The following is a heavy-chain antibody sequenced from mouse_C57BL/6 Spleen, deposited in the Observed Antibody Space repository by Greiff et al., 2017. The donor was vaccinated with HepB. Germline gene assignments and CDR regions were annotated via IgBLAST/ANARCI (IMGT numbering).Heavy chain of an antibody. J-gene: IGHJ3*01. CDR3: AIDGYYYFAY. V-gene: IGHV1-4*01. CDR1: GYTFTSYT. CDR2: INPSSGYT. Sequence: QVQLKQSGAELARPGASVKMSCKASGYTFTSYTMHWVKQRPGQGLEWIGYINPSSGYTKYNQKFKDKATLTADKSSSTAYMQLSSLTSEDSAVYYCAIDGYYYFAYWGQGTLVTVSA. D-gene: IGHD2-3*01.